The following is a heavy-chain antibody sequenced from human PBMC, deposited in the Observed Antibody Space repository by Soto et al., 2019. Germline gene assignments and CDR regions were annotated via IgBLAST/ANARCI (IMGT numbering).Heavy chain of an antibody. CDR2: IIPILGIA. J-gene: IGHJ6*02. V-gene: IGHV1-69*08. CDR3: ARDDYGDYGGGRHYNYYYYGMDV. Sequence: QVQLVQSGAEVKKPGSSVKVSCKASGGTFSSYTISWVRQAPGQGLEWMGRIIPILGIANYAQKFQGRVTITADKSTSTAYMELSSLRSEDTAVYYCARDDYGDYGGGRHYNYYYYGMDVWGQGTTVTVSS. D-gene: IGHD4-17*01. CDR1: GGTFSSYT.